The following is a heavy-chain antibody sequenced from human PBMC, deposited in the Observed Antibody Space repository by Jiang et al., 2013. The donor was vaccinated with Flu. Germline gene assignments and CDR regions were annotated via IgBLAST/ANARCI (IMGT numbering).Heavy chain of an antibody. CDR3: VQQAIATFEI. CDR1: GFTFSDYG. CDR2: ISHDASKT. J-gene: IGHJ3*02. D-gene: IGHD1/OR15-1a*01. V-gene: IGHV3-30*03. Sequence: GMVQPGRSLRLSCAAFGFTFSDYGMHWVRQAPGKGLEWVATISHDASKTFYTDSVKGRLTISRDNSKNTLYLQMNSPRGEDTAVYYCVQQAIATFEIWGQGTMVTVSS.